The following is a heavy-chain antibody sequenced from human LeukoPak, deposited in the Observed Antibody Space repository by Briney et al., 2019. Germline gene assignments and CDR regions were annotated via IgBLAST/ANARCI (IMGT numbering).Heavy chain of an antibody. CDR2: IIPIFGTA. Sequence: WASVKVSCKASGGTFSSYAISWVRQAPGQGLEWMGGIIPIFGTANYAQKFQGRVTITTDESTSTAYMELSSLRSEDTAVYYCAGDTVTPLLHNWRGGQEALLNYYYMDVWGKGTTVTVSS. V-gene: IGHV1-69*05. CDR1: GGTFSSYA. CDR3: AGDTVTPLLHNWRGGQEALLNYYYMDV. D-gene: IGHD2-15*01. J-gene: IGHJ6*03.